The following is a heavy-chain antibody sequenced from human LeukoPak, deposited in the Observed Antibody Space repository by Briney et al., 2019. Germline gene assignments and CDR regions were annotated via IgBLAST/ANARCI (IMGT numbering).Heavy chain of an antibody. CDR3: AKESTYYDSSGYPFDY. Sequence: GGSLRLSCAPSGFTFSSYAMNWVRQAPGRGLEWVAAISGSGTNTYHADSVKGRFTISRDNSKNTLYLQMNSLRVEDTAIYYCAKESTYYDSSGYPFDYWGQGTPVTVSS. CDR2: ISGSGTNT. CDR1: GFTFSSYA. V-gene: IGHV3-23*01. J-gene: IGHJ4*02. D-gene: IGHD3-22*01.